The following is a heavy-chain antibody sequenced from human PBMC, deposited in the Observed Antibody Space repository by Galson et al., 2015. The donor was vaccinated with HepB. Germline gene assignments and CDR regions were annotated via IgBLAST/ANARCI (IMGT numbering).Heavy chain of an antibody. V-gene: IGHV3-23*01. CDR2: ISGSGGST. J-gene: IGHJ3*02. Sequence: SLRLSCAASGFTFSSYAMSWVRQAPGKGLEWVSAISGSGGSTYYADSVKGRFTISRDNSKNTLYLQMNSLRAEDTAVYYCANRLSSGWYEARLDAFDIWGQGTMVTVSS. D-gene: IGHD6-19*01. CDR1: GFTFSSYA. CDR3: ANRLSSGWYEARLDAFDI.